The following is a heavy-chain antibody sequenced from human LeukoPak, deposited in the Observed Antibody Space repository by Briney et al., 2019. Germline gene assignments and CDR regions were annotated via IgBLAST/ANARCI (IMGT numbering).Heavy chain of an antibody. J-gene: IGHJ4*02. CDR3: ARELGTSYGYFDY. V-gene: IGHV1-69*13. D-gene: IGHD5-18*01. CDR2: IIPIFGTA. CDR1: GGTFSSYA. Sequence: AASVKVSCKASGGTFSSYAISWVRQAPGQGLEWMGGIIPIFGTANYAQRFQGRVTITADESTSTAYMELSSLRSEDTAVYYCARELGTSYGYFDYWGQGTLVTVSS.